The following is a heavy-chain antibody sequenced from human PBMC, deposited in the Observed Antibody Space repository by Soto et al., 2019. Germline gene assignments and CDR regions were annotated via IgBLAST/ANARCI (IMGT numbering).Heavy chain of an antibody. CDR3: ARYFRGSGRYFFDY. D-gene: IGHD6-19*01. Sequence: SLRLSCVASGFTFITSFMGWVRQAPGKGLEWVANINQDGGGTYYVDSVEGRFTISRDNAKDSLYLQMNSLRGEDTAVYYCARYFRGSGRYFFDYWGQGTLVTVSS. J-gene: IGHJ4*02. CDR2: INQDGGGT. CDR1: GFTFITSF. V-gene: IGHV3-7*03.